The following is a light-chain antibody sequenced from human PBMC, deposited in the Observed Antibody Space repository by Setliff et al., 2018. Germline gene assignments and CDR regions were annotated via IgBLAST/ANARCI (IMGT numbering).Light chain of an antibody. CDR1: RYDVGGYNY. Sequence: QSALAQPASVSGAPGQSITISCTGTRYDVGGYNYVSWYQQHPGKAPKLMIYEVSKRPSGVPDRFSGSKSGNTASLTVSGLQAEDEADYYCSSYAGSNNYVFGTGTKVTVL. CDR2: EVS. J-gene: IGLJ1*01. V-gene: IGLV2-8*01. CDR3: SSYAGSNNYV.